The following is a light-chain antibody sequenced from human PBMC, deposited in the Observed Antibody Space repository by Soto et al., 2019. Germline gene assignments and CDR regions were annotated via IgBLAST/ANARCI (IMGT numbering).Light chain of an antibody. CDR2: GNS. CDR1: SSNIGAGYD. J-gene: IGLJ2*01. CDR3: QSYDSSLSGSKV. Sequence: QSVLTQPPSVSGAPGKRVTISCTGSSSNIGAGYDVHWYQQLPGTAPKLLIYGNSNRPSGVPDRFSGSKSGTSASLAITGLLAEDDADYYCQSYDSSLSGSKVFGGGTKLTVL. V-gene: IGLV1-40*01.